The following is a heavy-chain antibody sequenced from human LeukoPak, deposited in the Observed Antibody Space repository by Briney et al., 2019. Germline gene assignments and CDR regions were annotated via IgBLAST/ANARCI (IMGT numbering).Heavy chain of an antibody. CDR2: INTNTGNP. D-gene: IGHD5-18*01. Sequence: ASVKVSCKASGYTFTGYYMHWVRQAPGQGLEWMGWINTNTGNPTYAQGFTGRFVFSLDTSVSTAYLQISSLKAEDTAVYYCARALSPGEYSYGDFDYWGQGTLVTVSS. V-gene: IGHV7-4-1*02. CDR3: ARALSPGEYSYGDFDY. J-gene: IGHJ4*02. CDR1: GYTFTGYY.